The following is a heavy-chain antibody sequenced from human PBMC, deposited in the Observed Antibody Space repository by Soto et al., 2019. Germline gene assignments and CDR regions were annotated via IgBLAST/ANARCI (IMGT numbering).Heavy chain of an antibody. V-gene: IGHV4-38-2*01. D-gene: IGHD3-9*01. CDR1: GYAISSGFY. CDR3: ARVRRIGMTGSPGDS. J-gene: IGHJ4*02. CDR2: IYFTGTT. Sequence: PSETLSLTCDVSGYAISSGFYWARIRQHPGKRLEWIGNIYFTGTTSYNPSLKTRVTMSVDTSKNQFSLRLSSVTAADTAVFYCARVRRIGMTGSPGDSWGQGTQVTVPS.